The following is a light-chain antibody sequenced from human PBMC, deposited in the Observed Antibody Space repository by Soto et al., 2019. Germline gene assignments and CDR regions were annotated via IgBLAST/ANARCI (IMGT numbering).Light chain of an antibody. V-gene: IGKV3-15*01. Sequence: EILMTQSPSTQSVSPGGRSTLSCKSSESISDNLAWYQHRPGQSPRLLIYGASTRATGIPARFSGSGSGTEFTLTISSLQSEDFAIYYCQQYNNWPWTFGQGTKVELK. CDR2: GAS. CDR1: ESISDN. J-gene: IGKJ1*01. CDR3: QQYNNWPWT.